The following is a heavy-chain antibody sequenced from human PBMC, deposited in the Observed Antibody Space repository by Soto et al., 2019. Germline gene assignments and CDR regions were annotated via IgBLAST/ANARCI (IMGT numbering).Heavy chain of an antibody. CDR1: GGTFSSYA. Sequence: QVQLVQSGAEVKKPGSSVKVSCKASGGTFSSYAISWVRQAPGQGLEWMGGIIPIFGTANYAQKFQGRVTITADESTSTGYMELSSLRSEDTAVYYCARGFLYGDYETPTLWFDPWGQGTLVTVSS. CDR3: ARGFLYGDYETPTLWFDP. D-gene: IGHD4-17*01. CDR2: IIPIFGTA. J-gene: IGHJ5*02. V-gene: IGHV1-69*01.